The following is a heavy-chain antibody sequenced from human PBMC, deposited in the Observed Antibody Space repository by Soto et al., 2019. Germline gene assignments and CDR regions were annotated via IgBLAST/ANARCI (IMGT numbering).Heavy chain of an antibody. V-gene: IGHV1-46*01. D-gene: IGHD3-3*01. CDR1: GYTFTSYY. CDR3: ARTLGRITIFGVVRSWFAP. J-gene: IGHJ5*02. CDR2: INPSGGST. Sequence: ASVKVSCKASGYTFTSYYMHWVRQAPGQGLEWMGIINPSGGSTSYAQKFQGRVTMTRDTSTSTVYMELSSLRSEDTAVYYCARTLGRITIFGVVRSWFAPWGQGTLVTVS.